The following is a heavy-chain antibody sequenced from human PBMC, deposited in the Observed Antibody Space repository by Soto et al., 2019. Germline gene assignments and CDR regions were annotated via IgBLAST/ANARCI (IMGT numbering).Heavy chain of an antibody. D-gene: IGHD1-26*01. CDR1: GGSISSGGYY. CDR3: TRGLDRAKLGY. Sequence: SSETLSLTCTFSGGSISSGGYYWSWIRQHPGKGLEWIGYIYYSGSTYYNPSLKSRVTISVDTSKNQFSLKLSSVTVADTAVYYCTRGLDRAKLGYWGQGIQVTVSS. J-gene: IGHJ4*02. CDR2: IYYSGST. V-gene: IGHV4-31*03.